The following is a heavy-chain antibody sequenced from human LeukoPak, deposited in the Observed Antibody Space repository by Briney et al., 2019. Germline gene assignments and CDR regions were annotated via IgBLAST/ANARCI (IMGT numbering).Heavy chain of an antibody. V-gene: IGHV3-7*01. J-gene: IGHJ4*02. CDR1: GIALSNSG. D-gene: IGHD4-17*01. Sequence: GGSLRLSCAVSGIALSNSGMSWVRQAPGKGLEWVASVKQGGREKYYVDSVKGRFDISRDDAKNSLYLQMNTLRSDDTALYYCASYYGINWVIGYWGQGTLVTVSS. CDR3: ASYYGINWVIGY. CDR2: VKQGGREK.